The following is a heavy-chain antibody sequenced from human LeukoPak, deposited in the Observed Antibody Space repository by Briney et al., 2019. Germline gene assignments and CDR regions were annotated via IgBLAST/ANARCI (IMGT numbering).Heavy chain of an antibody. CDR3: AGGYSSSSPFDY. D-gene: IGHD6-13*01. J-gene: IGHJ4*02. CDR2: IYTSGST. Sequence: SETLSLTCTVSGGSISSYYWSWIRQPAGKGLEWIGRIYTSGSTNYNPSLKSRVTMSVDTSKNQFSLKLSSVTAADTAVYYCAGGYSSSSPFDYWGQGTLVTVSS. CDR1: GGSISSYY. V-gene: IGHV4-4*07.